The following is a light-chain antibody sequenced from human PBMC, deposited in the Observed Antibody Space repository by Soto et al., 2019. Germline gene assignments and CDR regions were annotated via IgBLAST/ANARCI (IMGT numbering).Light chain of an antibody. V-gene: IGLV1-47*01. CDR3: AAWDDSLSVV. J-gene: IGLJ2*01. Sequence: QSVLTQPPSASGTPGQRVTISCSGSSSNIGRNYVYWYLQLPGTAPKLLISRNNQRPSGVPDRFSGSKSGTSASLAISGLRSEDEADYYCAAWDDSLSVVFDGGTKVTVL. CDR1: SSNIGRNY. CDR2: RNN.